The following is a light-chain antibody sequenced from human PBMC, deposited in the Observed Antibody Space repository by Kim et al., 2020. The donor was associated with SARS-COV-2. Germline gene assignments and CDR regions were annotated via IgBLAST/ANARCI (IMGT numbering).Light chain of an antibody. CDR1: QSVDTN. V-gene: IGKV3-15*01. CDR3: QQYSHWPPYT. Sequence: EIVMTQSPATLSVSPGERVILSCRASQSVDTNLAWYQQKPGQAPRLLLYGASTRATDIPARFSGGGSGTEFTLIISSLQSEDFAVYYCQQYSHWPPYTFGQGTKVDIK. J-gene: IGKJ2*01. CDR2: GAS.